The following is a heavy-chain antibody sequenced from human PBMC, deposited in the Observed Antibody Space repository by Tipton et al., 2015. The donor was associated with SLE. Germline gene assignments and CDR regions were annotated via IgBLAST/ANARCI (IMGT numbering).Heavy chain of an antibody. D-gene: IGHD5-12*01. CDR1: GGFISSTSYY. CDR2: IYYSGNS. CDR3: ARGDSAYDLPDY. V-gene: IGHV4-39*07. Sequence: TLSLTCTVSGGFISSTSYYWGWVRQPPGKGLEWIGTIYYSGNSYYNPSLMSRVTISVDTSKNQFSLKLSSVTAADTAVYYCARGDSAYDLPDYWGQGTLVTVSS. J-gene: IGHJ4*02.